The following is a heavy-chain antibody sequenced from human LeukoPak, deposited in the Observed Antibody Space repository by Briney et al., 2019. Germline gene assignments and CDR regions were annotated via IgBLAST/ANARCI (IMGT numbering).Heavy chain of an antibody. J-gene: IGHJ4*02. Sequence: GGSLRLSCAASGFTVSSNYMSWVRQAPGRWLEWVSVIYSGGSTYYADSVKGRFTISRDNSKNTLFLQMNSLRAGGTAVYYCARGTVTMVDYWGQGTLVTVSS. V-gene: IGHV3-66*01. CDR3: ARGTVTMVDY. CDR2: IYSGGST. D-gene: IGHD3-10*01. CDR1: GFTVSSNY.